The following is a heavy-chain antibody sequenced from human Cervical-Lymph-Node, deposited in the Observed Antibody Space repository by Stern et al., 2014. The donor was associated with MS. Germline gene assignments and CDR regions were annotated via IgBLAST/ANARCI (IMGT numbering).Heavy chain of an antibody. CDR2: ICGSGGNT. CDR1: GFTFSDYA. D-gene: IGHD6-19*01. CDR3: TKGFTVTGTGYGVDV. J-gene: IGHJ6*02. Sequence: EVQLEESGGNLVPPGGSLRLSCAPSGFTFSDYAMSWIRQAPGKGLEWISSICGSGGNTFYSDSVKGRFPISRDNSKNTLDLQMNSLRAEDSALYYCTKGFTVTGTGYGVDVWGQGTTVTVSS. V-gene: IGHV3-23*04.